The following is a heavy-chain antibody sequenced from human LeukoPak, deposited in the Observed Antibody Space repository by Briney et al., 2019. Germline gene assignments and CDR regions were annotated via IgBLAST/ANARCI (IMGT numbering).Heavy chain of an antibody. D-gene: IGHD3-22*01. CDR1: GFTFSSYA. V-gene: IGHV3-23*01. CDR2: ISGGSGST. Sequence: GGSLRLSCAASGFTFSSYAMSWVRQAPGKGLAWVSTISGGSGSTYCADSVKGRFTISRDNSKNTLYLQMNSLRDEDTAVYYCAKHRFESGGYHSTDWGQGTLVTVSS. J-gene: IGHJ4*02. CDR3: AKHRFESGGYHSTD.